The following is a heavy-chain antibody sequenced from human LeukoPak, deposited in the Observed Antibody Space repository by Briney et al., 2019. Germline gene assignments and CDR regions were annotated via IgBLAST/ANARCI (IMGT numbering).Heavy chain of an antibody. Sequence: GGSLRLSCAATGFTFSSYAMTWVRQAPGKGLEWVSTISGSGGSTYYADSVKGRFTISRDNSKNTVDLQMNSLRAEDTAVYYCARAIQYRFDPWGQGTLVTVSS. CDR3: ARAIQYRFDP. CDR2: ISGSGGST. D-gene: IGHD2/OR15-2a*01. V-gene: IGHV3-23*01. J-gene: IGHJ5*02. CDR1: GFTFSSYA.